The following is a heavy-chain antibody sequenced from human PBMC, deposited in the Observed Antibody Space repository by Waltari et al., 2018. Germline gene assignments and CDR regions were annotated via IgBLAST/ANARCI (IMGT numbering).Heavy chain of an antibody. J-gene: IGHJ4*02. CDR3: AKDGMTGTIDY. Sequence: QVQLVESGGGLVKPGGSLRLSCAASGFTFSDYYMSWIRQAPGKGLGCVSYISSSVSPIFYADSVKGRFTISRDNAKNSLYLQMNSLRAEDTAVYYCAKDGMTGTIDYWGQGILVTVSS. D-gene: IGHD1-7*01. CDR2: ISSSVSPI. V-gene: IGHV3-11*04. CDR1: GFTFSDYY.